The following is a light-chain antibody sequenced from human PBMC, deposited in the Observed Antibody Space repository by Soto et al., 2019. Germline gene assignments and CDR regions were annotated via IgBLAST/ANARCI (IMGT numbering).Light chain of an antibody. J-gene: IGLJ2*01. CDR2: GNT. CDR1: SSNIGAGYD. V-gene: IGLV1-40*01. CDR3: QSYDTSLSVV. Sequence: QSVLTQPPSVSGAPGQRVTISCTGSSSNIGAGYDVHWYQQLPGTAPKLLIYGNTNRPSGAPDRFSGSKSGTSASLAITGLQAEDEGDYYCQSYDTSLSVVFGGGTKLTVL.